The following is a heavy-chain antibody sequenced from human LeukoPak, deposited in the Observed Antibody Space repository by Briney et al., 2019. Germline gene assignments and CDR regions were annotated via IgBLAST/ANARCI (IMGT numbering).Heavy chain of an antibody. CDR3: AKDLGDYSGSYYNCFDP. D-gene: IGHD1-26*01. CDR1: GFTFSSFA. CDR2: ISGSGVST. J-gene: IGHJ5*02. Sequence: GGSLRLSCAASGFTFSSFAMTWVRQAPGKGLQWVSAISGSGVSTHYADPVKGRFTISRDNSKNTLFLQMNRLRAEDTAIYYCAKDLGDYSGSYYNCFDPWGQGTLVTVSS. V-gene: IGHV3-23*01.